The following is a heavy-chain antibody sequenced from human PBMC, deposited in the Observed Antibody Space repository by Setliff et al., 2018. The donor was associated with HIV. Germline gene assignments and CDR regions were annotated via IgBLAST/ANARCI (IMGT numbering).Heavy chain of an antibody. V-gene: IGHV3-30*07. CDR1: GFTFSNYA. CDR3: AKGSGKITIYYYYMDV. J-gene: IGHJ6*03. D-gene: IGHD3-3*01. Sequence: GSLRLSCAASGFTFSNYAMHWVRQAPGKGLEWLAVISYDGSDKYYADSVKGRFTISRDNAKNSLYLQMNSLRVEDTAVYYCAKGSGKITIYYYYMDVWGKGTTVTVSS. CDR2: ISYDGSDK.